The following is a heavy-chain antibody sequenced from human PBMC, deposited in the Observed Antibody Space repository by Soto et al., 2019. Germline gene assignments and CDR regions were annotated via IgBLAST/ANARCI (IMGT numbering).Heavy chain of an antibody. D-gene: IGHD3-22*01. CDR2: ISSSSSTI. Sequence: EVQLVESGGGLVQPGGSLRLSCAASGFTFSSYSMNWVCQAPGKGLEWVSYISSSSSTIYYADSVKGRFTISRDNAKNSLYLQMNSLRDEDTAVYYCARGLYYYDSSGYWGYWGQGTLVTVSS. CDR3: ARGLYYYDSSGYWGY. J-gene: IGHJ4*02. V-gene: IGHV3-48*02. CDR1: GFTFSSYS.